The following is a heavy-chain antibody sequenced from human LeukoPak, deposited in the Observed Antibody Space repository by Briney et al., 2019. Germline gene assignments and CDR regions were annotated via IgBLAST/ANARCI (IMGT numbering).Heavy chain of an antibody. V-gene: IGHV4-59*01. CDR3: ARGDHSSQPPSVVDY. CDR2: IYYSGST. Sequence: PSETLSLTRTVSGGSISSYYWSWIRQPPGKGLEWIGYIYYSGSTNYNPSLKSRVTISVDTSKNQFSLKLSSVTAADTAVYYCARGDHSSQPPSVVDYWGQGTLVTVSS. CDR1: GGSISSYY. J-gene: IGHJ4*02. D-gene: IGHD6-13*01.